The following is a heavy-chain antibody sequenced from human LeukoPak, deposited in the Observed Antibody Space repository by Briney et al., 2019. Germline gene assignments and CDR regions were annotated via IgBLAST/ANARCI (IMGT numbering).Heavy chain of an antibody. V-gene: IGHV4-34*01. CDR3: ARGRRW. CDR2: INDSGSI. CDR1: GGSFSGYY. J-gene: IGHJ4*02. Sequence: KPSETLSLTCAVYGGSFSGYYWTWIRQPPGKGLEWIGEINDSGSINYNPTLKSRVTISVDTSKKQFSLKLTSVTAADTAVYYCARGRRWWGQGTLVTVSS. D-gene: IGHD5-24*01.